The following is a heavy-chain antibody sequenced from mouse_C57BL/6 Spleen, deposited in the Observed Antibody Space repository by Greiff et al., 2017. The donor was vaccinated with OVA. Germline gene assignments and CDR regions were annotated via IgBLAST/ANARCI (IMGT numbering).Heavy chain of an antibody. CDR2: INPGSGGT. CDR1: GYAFTNYL. D-gene: IGHD1-1*01. V-gene: IGHV1-54*01. Sequence: VQLQQSGAELVRPGTSVKVSCKASGYAFTNYLIEWVKQRPGQGLEWIGVINPGSGGTNYNEKFKGKATLTADKSSSTAYMQLSSLTSEDSAVYFCARSGYGSSYGFAYWGQGTLVTVSA. CDR3: ARSGYGSSYGFAY. J-gene: IGHJ3*01.